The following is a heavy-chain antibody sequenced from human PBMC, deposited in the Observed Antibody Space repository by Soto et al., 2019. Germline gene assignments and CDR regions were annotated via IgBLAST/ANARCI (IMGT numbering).Heavy chain of an antibody. CDR1: GFTFSSYA. Sequence: VQLVESGGGVVQPGRSLRLSCAASGFTFSSYAMHWVRQAPGKGLEWVAVISYDGSNKYYADSVKGRFTISRDNSKNTLYLQMNSLRAEDTAVYYCARGGYYYGMDVWGQGTTVTVSS. J-gene: IGHJ6*02. V-gene: IGHV3-30-3*01. CDR2: ISYDGSNK. CDR3: ARGGYYYGMDV.